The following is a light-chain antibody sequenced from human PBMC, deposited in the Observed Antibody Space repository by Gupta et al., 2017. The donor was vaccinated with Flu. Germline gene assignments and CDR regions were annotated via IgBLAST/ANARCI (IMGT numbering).Light chain of an antibody. Sequence: IVLIPLPPSLPLSPGDRSTLPCRASQSVNSYFAWYQQKPGQAPRLLIYDTSNRATGIPARFIGSGSGTDFTLTISSLEPEDFAVYYCQQRSSWPLTFGGGTKVEIK. CDR2: DTS. J-gene: IGKJ4*01. CDR3: QQRSSWPLT. CDR1: QSVNSY. V-gene: IGKV3-11*01.